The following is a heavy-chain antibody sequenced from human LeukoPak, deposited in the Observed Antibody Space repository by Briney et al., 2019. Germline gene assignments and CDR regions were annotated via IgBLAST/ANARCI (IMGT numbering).Heavy chain of an antibody. CDR2: ITWNSGTI. V-gene: IGHV3-9*01. J-gene: IGHJ2*01. CDR3: AKDAVAGSYWFFDL. D-gene: IGHD6-19*01. Sequence: GRSLRLSCVASGFTLDDYAMHWVRQAPGKGPEWVSGITWNSGTIDYADSVKGRFTISRDNAKNSLYLQMNSLKAEDTALYSCAKDAVAGSYWFFDLWGRGTLVTVSS. CDR1: GFTLDDYA.